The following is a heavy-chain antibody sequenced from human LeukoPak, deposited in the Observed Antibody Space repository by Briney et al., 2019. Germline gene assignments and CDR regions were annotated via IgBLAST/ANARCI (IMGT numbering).Heavy chain of an antibody. D-gene: IGHD5-12*01. V-gene: IGHV4-34*01. CDR2: INHSGST. Sequence: SETLSLTCAVYGGSFSGYYWSWIRQPPGKGLEWIGEINHSGSTNYNPSLKSRVTISVDTSKNQFSLKLSSVTAADTAVYYCARERSGYDYAFDIWGQGTMVTVSS. CDR1: GGSFSGYY. J-gene: IGHJ3*02. CDR3: ARERSGYDYAFDI.